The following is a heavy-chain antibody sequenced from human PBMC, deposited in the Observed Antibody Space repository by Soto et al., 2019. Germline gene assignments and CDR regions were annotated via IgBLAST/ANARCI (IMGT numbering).Heavy chain of an antibody. CDR2: INPSGGST. V-gene: IGHV1-46*03. CDR1: GGTFRNDI. D-gene: IGHD2-15*01. CDR3: ARDIVQPQDYYYGMDV. J-gene: IGHJ6*02. Sequence: ASVKVSCKTSGGTFRNDIITWVRQAPGQGLEWMGIINPSGGSTSYAQKFQGRVTMTRDTSTSTVYMELSSLRSEDTAVYYCARDIVQPQDYYYGMDVWGQGTTVTVS.